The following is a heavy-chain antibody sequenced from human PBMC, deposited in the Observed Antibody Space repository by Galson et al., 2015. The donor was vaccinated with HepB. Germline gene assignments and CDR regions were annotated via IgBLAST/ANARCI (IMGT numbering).Heavy chain of an antibody. V-gene: IGHV3-48*03. CDR1: GFTFSSYE. Sequence: SLRLSCAASGFTFSSYEMNWVRQAPGKGLEWVSYISSSGSTIYYADSVKGRFTISRDNAKNSLYLQMNSLRAEDTAVYYCARDAYGDWYFDLWGRGTLVTVSS. CDR2: ISSSGSTI. CDR3: ARDAYGDWYFDL. J-gene: IGHJ2*01. D-gene: IGHD4-17*01.